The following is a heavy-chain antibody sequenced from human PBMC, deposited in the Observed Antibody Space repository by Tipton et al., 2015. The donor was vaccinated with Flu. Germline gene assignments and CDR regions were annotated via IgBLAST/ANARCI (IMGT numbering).Heavy chain of an antibody. CDR2: SFYSGNT. J-gene: IGHJ4*02. V-gene: IGHV4-31*03. CDR3: SRGADFDDSTGYFLDY. CDR1: GSSIRSGGYF. Sequence: TLSLTCSVSGSSIRSGGYFWTWVRQHPGKGLQWIGYSFYSGNTYHSPSLRGRATISLDTSKNLFSLTLTSVTAADTAVYYCSRGADFDDSTGYFLDYWGQRTLVTVSS. D-gene: IGHD2-2*03.